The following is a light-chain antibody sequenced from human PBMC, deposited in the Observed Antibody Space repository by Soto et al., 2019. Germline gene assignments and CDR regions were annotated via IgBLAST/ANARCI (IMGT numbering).Light chain of an antibody. CDR2: AAS. V-gene: IGKV1-8*01. CDR3: QQYYSYPLT. J-gene: IGKJ1*01. CDR1: QGISSY. Sequence: AIRMTQSPSSFSASTGDRVTITCRASQGISSYLAWYQQKPGKAPKLLIYAASTLQSRFPSRFSGSGSGTEFTLTISCLQSEDFATYYCQQYYSYPLTFGQGTKVEIK.